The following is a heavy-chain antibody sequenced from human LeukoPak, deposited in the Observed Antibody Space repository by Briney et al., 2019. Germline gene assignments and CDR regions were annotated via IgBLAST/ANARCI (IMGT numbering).Heavy chain of an antibody. J-gene: IGHJ6*03. CDR2: IYTSGYT. CDR3: ARGDCGGAGCLSRYYYYYMDV. D-gene: IGHD2-15*01. V-gene: IGHV4-4*07. CDR1: GGSMNSYY. Sequence: SETLSLTCTVSGGSMNSYYWSWVRQPARNRLEWLGLIYTSGYTRYNPSLRSRVIMSVDTSKNQFSLKFTPVPAADTAVYYCARGDCGGAGCLSRYYYYYMDVWGKGTTVTVSS.